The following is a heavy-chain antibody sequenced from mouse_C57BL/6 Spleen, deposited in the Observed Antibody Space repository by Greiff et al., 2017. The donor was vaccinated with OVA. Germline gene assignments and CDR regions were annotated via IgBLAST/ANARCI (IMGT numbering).Heavy chain of an antibody. J-gene: IGHJ1*03. CDR1: GYTFTSYW. D-gene: IGHD1-1*01. V-gene: IGHV1-69*01. CDR2: IDPSDSYT. CDR3: AREGYYYGSRGYFDV. Sequence: QVQLKQPGAELVMPGASVKLSCKASGYTFTSYWMHWVKQRPGQGLEWIGEIDPSDSYTNYNQKFKGKSTLTVDKSSSTAYMQLSSLTSEDSAVYYCAREGYYYGSRGYFDVWGTGTTVTVSS.